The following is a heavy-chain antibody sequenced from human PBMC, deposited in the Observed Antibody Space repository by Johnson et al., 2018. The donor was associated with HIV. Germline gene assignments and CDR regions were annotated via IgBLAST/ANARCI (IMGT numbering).Heavy chain of an antibody. V-gene: IGHV3-30-3*01. CDR2: ISYDGSNK. CDR3: ARGTSWDAFDI. Sequence: QEKLVESGGGVVQPGRSLRLSCAASGFTFSSYAMHWVRQAPGRGLEWVAVISYDGSNKYYADSVKGRFTISRDNSKNTLYLQMNSLRAEDTAVYYCARGTSWDAFDIWGQGTMVTVSS. CDR1: GFTFSSYA. J-gene: IGHJ3*02.